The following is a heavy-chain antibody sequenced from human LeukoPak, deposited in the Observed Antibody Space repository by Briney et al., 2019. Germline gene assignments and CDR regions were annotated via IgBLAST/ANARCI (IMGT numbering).Heavy chain of an antibody. V-gene: IGHV4-59*01. CDR1: GGSISSYY. J-gene: IGHJ4*02. Sequence: SETLSLTCTVSGGSISSYYWSWIRQPPGKGLEWIGYIYYSGSTNYNPSLKSRVTISVDTSKNQFSLKLSSVTAADTDVYYCARVVDYDSCGYFRYYFDYWGQGTLVTVSS. CDR2: IYYSGST. CDR3: ARVVDYDSCGYFRYYFDY. D-gene: IGHD3-22*01.